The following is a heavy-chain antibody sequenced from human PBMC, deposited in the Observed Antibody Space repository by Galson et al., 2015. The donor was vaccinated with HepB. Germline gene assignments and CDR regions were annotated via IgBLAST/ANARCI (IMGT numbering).Heavy chain of an antibody. V-gene: IGHV3-72*01. J-gene: IGHJ5*01. CDR2: SRSKASSYTT. CDR3: ASRHHSDSSNFSDS. CDR1: EVSLRDHF. D-gene: IGHD3-22*01. Sequence: SLRLSCAAAEVSLRDHFIDWVRQAPGRGLEWVGRSRSKASSYTTEYVASVEGRFIISRDESKNSIYLQMNNLKIEDTAVYYCASRHHSDSSNFSDSWGQGSPVTVSS.